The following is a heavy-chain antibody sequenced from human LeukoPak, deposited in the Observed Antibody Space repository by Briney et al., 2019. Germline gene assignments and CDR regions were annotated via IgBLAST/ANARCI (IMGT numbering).Heavy chain of an antibody. D-gene: IGHD6-19*01. CDR3: ARSSGWYLEDY. CDR1: GGSLSKYY. J-gene: IGHJ4*02. CDR2: IYYSGTT. V-gene: IGHV4-59*01. Sequence: PSETLSLTYTVSGGSLSKYYWNWIRQPPGKGLEWIGSIYYSGTTNYNPSLKSRVTISLDTSNNHFSLNLRSVTAADTAVYYCARSSGWYLEDYWGQGALVTVSS.